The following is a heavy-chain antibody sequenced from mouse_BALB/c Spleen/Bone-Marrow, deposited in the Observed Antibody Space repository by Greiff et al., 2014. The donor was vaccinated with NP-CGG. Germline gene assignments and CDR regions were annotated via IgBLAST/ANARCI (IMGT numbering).Heavy chain of an antibody. CDR2: INPYNDAT. CDR3: AREGVDYFDY. J-gene: IGHJ2*01. Sequence: VQLQQSGPELVKPGASVKMSCKASGYTFTSYVIHWVKQKPGQGLEWIGYINPYNDATKFNERFKGKATLTSDKSSSTAYMVLSSLTSEDSAVYYCAREGVDYFDYWGQGTTRTVSS. V-gene: IGHV1-14*01. CDR1: GYTFTSYV.